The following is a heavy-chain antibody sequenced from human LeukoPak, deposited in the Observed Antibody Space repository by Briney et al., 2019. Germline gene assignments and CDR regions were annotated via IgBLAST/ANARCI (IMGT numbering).Heavy chain of an antibody. V-gene: IGHV1-2*02. J-gene: IGHJ5*02. CDR1: GYTFTGYY. Sequence: ASVKVSCKASGYTFTGYYMHWVRQAPGQGLEWMGWINPNSGGTNYAQKLQGRVTMTRDTSISTAYMELSRLRSDDTAVYYCARGYCSSASCYSRWSNWFDPWGQGTLVTVSS. CDR3: ARGYCSSASCYSRWSNWFDP. CDR2: INPNSGGT. D-gene: IGHD2-2*01.